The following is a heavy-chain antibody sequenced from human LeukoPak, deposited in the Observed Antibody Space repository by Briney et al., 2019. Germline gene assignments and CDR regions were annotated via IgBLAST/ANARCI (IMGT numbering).Heavy chain of an antibody. J-gene: IGHJ4*02. D-gene: IGHD3-10*01. CDR1: GFTFSSYA. V-gene: IGHV3-30*02. Sequence: PGGSLGLSCAASGFTFSSYAMHWVRQAPGKGLEWVAFIRYDGSNKYYADSVKGRFTISRDNSKNTLYLQMNSLRAEDTAVYYCAPEPALLWFGELPAFDYWGQGTLVTVSS. CDR2: IRYDGSNK. CDR3: APEPALLWFGELPAFDY.